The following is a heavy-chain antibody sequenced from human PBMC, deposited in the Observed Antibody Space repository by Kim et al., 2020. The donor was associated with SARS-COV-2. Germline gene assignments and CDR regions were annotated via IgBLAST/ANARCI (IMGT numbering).Heavy chain of an antibody. V-gene: IGHV3-30*18. J-gene: IGHJ3*02. D-gene: IGHD3-10*01. CDR3: AKDQRITNVLLWFGELFDAFDI. CDR1: GFTFSSYG. CDR2: ISYDGSNK. Sequence: GGSLRLSCAASGFTFSSYGMHWVRQAPGKGLEWVAVISYDGSNKYYADSVKGRFTISRDNSKNTLYLQMNSLRAEDTAVYYCAKDQRITNVLLWFGELFDAFDIWGQGTMVTVSS.